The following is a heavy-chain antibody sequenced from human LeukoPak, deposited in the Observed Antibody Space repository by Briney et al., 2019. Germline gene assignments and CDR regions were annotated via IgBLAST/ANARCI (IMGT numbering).Heavy chain of an antibody. Sequence: SETLSLTCTVSGGSISSSSYYWGWIRQPPGKGLEWIGSIYYSGSTYYNPSLKSRVTISVDTSKNQFSLKLSSVTAADTAVYYCASRCGGSRVVPSICQYYYYGMDVWGQGTTVTVSS. D-gene: IGHD2-8*01. J-gene: IGHJ6*02. CDR3: ASRCGGSRVVPSICQYYYYGMDV. V-gene: IGHV4-39*01. CDR1: GGSISSSSYY. CDR2: IYYSGST.